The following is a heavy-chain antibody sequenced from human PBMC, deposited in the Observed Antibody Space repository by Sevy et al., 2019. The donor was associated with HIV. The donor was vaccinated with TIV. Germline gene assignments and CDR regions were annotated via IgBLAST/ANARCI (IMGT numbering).Heavy chain of an antibody. D-gene: IGHD1-26*01. CDR1: GFTFRNHV. CDR3: AKSYSGSYYIPYDAFDM. V-gene: IGHV3-30-3*02. J-gene: IGHJ3*02. Sequence: GGSLRLSCVTSGFTFRNHVMHWVRQAPGKGLEWVAVISSDGAIKYYADSVKGRFTFSRDNSKSTLYLQMNSLRPEDTAMYYCAKSYSGSYYIPYDAFDMWGQGTMVTVSS. CDR2: ISSDGAIK.